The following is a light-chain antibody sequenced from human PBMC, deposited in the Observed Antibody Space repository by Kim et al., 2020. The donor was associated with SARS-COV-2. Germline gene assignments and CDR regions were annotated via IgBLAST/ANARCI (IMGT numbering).Light chain of an antibody. CDR1: QSVGSN. J-gene: IGKJ1*01. V-gene: IGKV3-15*01. Sequence: ERVMTQSPGTLSVSPGERATLSCRASQSVGSNLAWYQQRPGQAPRLLMYGASTRANGIPARFSGSGSGTEFTLTISSLQSEDFAVYYCQQYENSWTFGQGTKVDIK. CDR2: GAS. CDR3: QQYENSWT.